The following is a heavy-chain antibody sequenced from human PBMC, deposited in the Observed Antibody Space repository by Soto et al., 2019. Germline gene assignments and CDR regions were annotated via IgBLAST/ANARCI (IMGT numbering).Heavy chain of an antibody. CDR1: GFTFSSYA. CDR2: ISFSDGGT. V-gene: IGHV3-23*01. Sequence: EEQLLESGGGLIQPGGSLRLACAASGFTFSSYAMTWVRQAPGKGLEWVSSISFSDGGTYYADSVKGRLTISRDNSKNTLFLQMNRLRVEDTAVYYCVKDDRIVGRRDFDLWGRGTLVTVSS. CDR3: VKDDRIVGRRDFDL. D-gene: IGHD2-21*01. J-gene: IGHJ2*01.